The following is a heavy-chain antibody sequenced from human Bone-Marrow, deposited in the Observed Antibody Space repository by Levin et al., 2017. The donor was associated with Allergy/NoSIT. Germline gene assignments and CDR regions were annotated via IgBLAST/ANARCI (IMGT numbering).Heavy chain of an antibody. Sequence: SSETLSLTCTVSGGSISSGGYYWSWIRQHPGKGLEWIGYIYYSGSTYYNPSLKSRVTISVDTSKNQFSLKLSSVTAADTAVYYCARVVIPAANAFDPWGQGTLVTVSS. V-gene: IGHV4-31*03. CDR1: GGSISSGGYY. D-gene: IGHD2-2*01. CDR3: ARVVIPAANAFDP. CDR2: IYYSGST. J-gene: IGHJ5*02.